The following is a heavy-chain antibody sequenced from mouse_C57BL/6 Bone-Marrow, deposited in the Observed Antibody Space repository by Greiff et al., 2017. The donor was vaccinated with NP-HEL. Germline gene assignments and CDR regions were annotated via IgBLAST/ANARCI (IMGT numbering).Heavy chain of an antibody. Sequence: QVQLQQSGAELARPGASVKMSCKASGYTFTSYTMHWVKQRPGQGLEWIGYINPSSGYTKYNQKFKDKATLTADKSSSTAYMQLSSLTSEDSAVYYCASGYGTYWYFDVWGTGTTVTVSS. V-gene: IGHV1-4*01. CDR1: GYTFTSYT. D-gene: IGHD1-1*01. J-gene: IGHJ1*03. CDR2: INPSSGYT. CDR3: ASGYGTYWYFDV.